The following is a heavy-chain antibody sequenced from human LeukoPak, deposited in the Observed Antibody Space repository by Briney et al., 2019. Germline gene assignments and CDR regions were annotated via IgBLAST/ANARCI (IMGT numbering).Heavy chain of an antibody. V-gene: IGHV3-30*03. J-gene: IGHJ6*02. CDR3: ARGPNLSGWFKAYYYYGMDV. D-gene: IGHD6-19*01. CDR2: ISNDGNEK. Sequence: PGGSLRLSCAASGFIFSTYGMHWVRQAPGKGLEWVAVISNDGNEKYHADSVKGRFTISRDNSKNTLYLQMNSLRAEDMAVYYCARGPNLSGWFKAYYYYGMDVWGQGTTVTVSS. CDR1: GFIFSTYG.